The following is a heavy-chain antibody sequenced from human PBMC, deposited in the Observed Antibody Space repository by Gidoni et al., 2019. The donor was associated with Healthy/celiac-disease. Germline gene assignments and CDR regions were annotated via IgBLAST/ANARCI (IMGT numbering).Heavy chain of an antibody. CDR1: GGSISSSSYY. D-gene: IGHD3-10*01. Sequence: QLQLQESGPGLVKPSETLSLTCTVSGGSISSSSYYWGWIRQPPGKGLEWIGSIYYSGSTYYNPSLKSRVTISVDTSKNQFSLKLSSVTAADTAVYYCARHGEDELSYYYYGMDVWGQGTTVTVSS. J-gene: IGHJ6*02. CDR2: IYYSGST. V-gene: IGHV4-39*01. CDR3: ARHGEDELSYYYYGMDV.